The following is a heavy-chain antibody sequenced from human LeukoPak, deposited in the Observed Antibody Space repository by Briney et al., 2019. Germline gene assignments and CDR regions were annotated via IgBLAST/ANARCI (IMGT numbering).Heavy chain of an antibody. Sequence: GASVKVSCKASGYTFTSYDTNWVRQAPGQGLEWMGGIIPIFGTANYAQKFQGRVTITADESTSTAYMELSSLRSEDTAVYYCARVKYNDFWSGYSDYYYYGMDVWGQGTTVTVSS. J-gene: IGHJ6*02. D-gene: IGHD3-3*01. CDR3: ARVKYNDFWSGYSDYYYYGMDV. CDR2: IIPIFGTA. CDR1: GYTFTSYD. V-gene: IGHV1-69*13.